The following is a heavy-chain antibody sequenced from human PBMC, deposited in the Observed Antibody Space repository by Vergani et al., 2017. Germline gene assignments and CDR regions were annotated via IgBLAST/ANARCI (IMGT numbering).Heavy chain of an antibody. CDR3: ATTTRSLITGY. Sequence: QVQLVQSGAEVKKPGASVKVSCTVSGYTLTELSMHWVRQAPGQGLEWMGWISAYNGNTNYAQKLQGRVTMTTDTSTSTAYMELSSLRSEDTAVYYCATTTRSLITGYWGQGTLVTVSS. D-gene: IGHD1-20*01. CDR2: ISAYNGNT. J-gene: IGHJ4*02. V-gene: IGHV1-18*01. CDR1: GYTLTELS.